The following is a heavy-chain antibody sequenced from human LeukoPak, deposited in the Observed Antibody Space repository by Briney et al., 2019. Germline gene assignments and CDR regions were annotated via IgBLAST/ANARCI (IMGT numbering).Heavy chain of an antibody. CDR1: GGSISSYY. Sequence: SETLSLTCTVSGGSISSYYWSWIRQPAGKGLEWIGRIYTSGSTNYNPSLKSRVTMSVDTSKNQFSLKLSSVTAADTAVYYCAREVGVGSSWYSNYYYYMDVWGKGTTVTVFS. V-gene: IGHV4-4*07. J-gene: IGHJ6*03. CDR2: IYTSGST. D-gene: IGHD6-13*01. CDR3: AREVGVGSSWYSNYYYYMDV.